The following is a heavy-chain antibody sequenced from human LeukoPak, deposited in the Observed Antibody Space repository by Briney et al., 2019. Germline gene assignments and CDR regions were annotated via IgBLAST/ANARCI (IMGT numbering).Heavy chain of an antibody. CDR1: GCTVSTNY. V-gene: IGHV3-53*01. CDR3: ARVGDHFHWYLDL. D-gene: IGHD3-3*02. J-gene: IGHJ2*01. CDR2: LYSGSST. Sequence: GRSLRLSCAASGCTVSTNYMNWVRQAPGKGLEWVSILYSGSSTYYADSVEGRFTISRDSSKNTLFLQMNDLRAEDTAVYYCARVGDHFHWYLDLWGRGTLVTVSS.